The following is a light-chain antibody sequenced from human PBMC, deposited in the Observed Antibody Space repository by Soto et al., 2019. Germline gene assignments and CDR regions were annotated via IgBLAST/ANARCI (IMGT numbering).Light chain of an antibody. CDR1: QSVSSSY. CDR3: LQDTNYPLT. Sequence: EIVLTQSPGTLSLSPGERATLSCRASQSVSSSYLAWYQQKPGQAPRLLIYGASSRATGIPDRFSGSGSGTDFTLTISRLEPEDFATYYCLQDTNYPLTFGPGTKVDIK. CDR2: GAS. J-gene: IGKJ3*01. V-gene: IGKV3-20*01.